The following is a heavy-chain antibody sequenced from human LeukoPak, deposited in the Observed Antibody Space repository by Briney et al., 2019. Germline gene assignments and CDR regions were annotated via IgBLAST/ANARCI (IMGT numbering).Heavy chain of an antibody. CDR1: GYTFTGYY. J-gene: IGHJ4*02. CDR2: INPNSGGT. D-gene: IGHD6-13*01. Sequence: GASVKVSCKASGYTFTGYYMHWVRQAPGQGLEWMGWINPNSGGTNYAQKFQGRVTMTRDTSISTAYMELSRLRSDDTAVYYCARDHSSSWYSIDYWGQGTLVTVSS. V-gene: IGHV1-2*02. CDR3: ARDHSSSWYSIDY.